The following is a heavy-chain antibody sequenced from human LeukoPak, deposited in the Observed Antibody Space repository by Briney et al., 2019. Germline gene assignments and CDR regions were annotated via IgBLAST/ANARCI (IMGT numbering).Heavy chain of an antibody. Sequence: SETLSLTCAVYGGSFSGYYWSWIRQPPGKGLEWIGEINHSGNTNYNPSHKSRVTISVDTSKNQFSLKLSSVTAADTAVYYCARGIVVVPAASFDYWGQGTLVTVSS. CDR1: GGSFSGYY. CDR3: ARGIVVVPAASFDY. CDR2: INHSGNT. J-gene: IGHJ4*02. D-gene: IGHD2-2*01. V-gene: IGHV4-34*01.